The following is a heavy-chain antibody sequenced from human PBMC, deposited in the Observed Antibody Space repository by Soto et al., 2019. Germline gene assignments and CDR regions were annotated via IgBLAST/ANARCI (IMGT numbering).Heavy chain of an antibody. CDR3: ATGGYSYGNWYYFDY. Sequence: ASVKVSCKASGYTLTELSMHWVRQAPGKGLEWMGGFDPEDGETIYAQKFQGRVTMTEDTSTDTAYMELSSLRSEDTAVYYCATGGYSYGNWYYFDYWGQGTLVTVSS. CDR1: GYTLTELS. CDR2: FDPEDGET. D-gene: IGHD5-18*01. V-gene: IGHV1-24*01. J-gene: IGHJ4*02.